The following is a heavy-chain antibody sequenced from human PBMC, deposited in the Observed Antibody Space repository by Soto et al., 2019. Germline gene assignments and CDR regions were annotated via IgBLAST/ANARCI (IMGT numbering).Heavy chain of an antibody. CDR1: GGSISSYY. Sequence: SETLSLTCTVSGGSISSYYWSWIRQPAGKGLEWVGRIYTSGSTNYNPSLKSRVTMSVDTSKNQFSLKLSSVTAADTAVYYCARDFEATMVRGVIIAYYYYGMDVWGQGTTVTVSS. J-gene: IGHJ6*02. CDR3: ARDFEATMVRGVIIAYYYYGMDV. CDR2: IYTSGST. D-gene: IGHD3-10*01. V-gene: IGHV4-4*07.